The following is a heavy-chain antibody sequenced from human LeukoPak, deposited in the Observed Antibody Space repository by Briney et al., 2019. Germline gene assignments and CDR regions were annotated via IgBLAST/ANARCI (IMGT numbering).Heavy chain of an antibody. D-gene: IGHD6-13*01. CDR1: GFTFNNAW. CDR3: ARLGIIAAAGSNDY. Sequence: GGSLRLSCTASGFTFNNAWMSWIRQAPGKGLEWVSYISYSGDTIYYADSVKGRFTVSRDNAKNSLYLQMNSLRAEDTAVYYCARLGIIAAAGSNDYWGQGTLVTVSS. CDR2: ISYSGDTI. V-gene: IGHV3-11*01. J-gene: IGHJ4*02.